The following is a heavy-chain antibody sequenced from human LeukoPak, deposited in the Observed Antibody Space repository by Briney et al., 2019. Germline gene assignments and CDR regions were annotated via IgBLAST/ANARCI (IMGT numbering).Heavy chain of an antibody. J-gene: IGHJ3*02. CDR3: ARVGYYDSSGYRAFDI. CDR1: GFTFSSYS. Sequence: GGSLRLSCAASGFTFSSYSMNWVRQAPGKGLEWVTSISSSSSYIYYADSVKGRFTISRDNAKNSLYLQMNSLRAEDTAVYYCARVGYYDSSGYRAFDIWGQGTMVTVSS. V-gene: IGHV3-21*01. CDR2: ISSSSSYI. D-gene: IGHD3-22*01.